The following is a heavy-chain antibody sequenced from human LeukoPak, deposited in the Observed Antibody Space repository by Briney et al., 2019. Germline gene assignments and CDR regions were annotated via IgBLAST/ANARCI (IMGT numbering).Heavy chain of an antibody. CDR1: GGSISSYY. Sequence: PSETLSLTCTVSGGSISSYYWSWIRQPPGKGLEWIGYIYYSGSTNYNPSLKSRVTISVDTSKNQFSLKLSSVTAADTAVYYCARDLGGGYYYYGMDVWGQGTTVTVSS. CDR2: IYYSGST. V-gene: IGHV4-59*01. J-gene: IGHJ6*02. D-gene: IGHD3-16*01. CDR3: ARDLGGGYYYYGMDV.